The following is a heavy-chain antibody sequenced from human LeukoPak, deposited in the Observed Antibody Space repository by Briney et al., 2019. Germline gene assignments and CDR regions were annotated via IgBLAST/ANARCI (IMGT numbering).Heavy chain of an antibody. CDR3: AKDRAMITFGGVNS. CDR1: GFTFSSYA. J-gene: IGHJ4*02. D-gene: IGHD3-16*01. Sequence: GGSLRLSCAPSGFTFSSYAMRWVPQAPGRGLGWGSAISGRGGSTFHADSVKGRFTISRDNSKKTLYLQMNSLRAEDTAVYFCAKDRAMITFGGVNSWGQGTLVSVSS. V-gene: IGHV3-23*01. CDR2: ISGRGGST.